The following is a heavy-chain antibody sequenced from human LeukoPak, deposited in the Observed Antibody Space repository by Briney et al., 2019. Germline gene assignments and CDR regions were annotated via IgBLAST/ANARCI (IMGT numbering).Heavy chain of an antibody. CDR3: ARDRSSDTAMVYYFDY. V-gene: IGHV4-31*03. Sequence: PSQTLSLTCTVSGGSITSGGYYWSWLRQHPGTGLEWIGYIYYSGSTYYNPSPKSRVTISVDTSKNQFSLKLSSVTAADTAVYYCARDRSSDTAMVYYFDYWGQGTLVTVSS. CDR2: IYYSGST. D-gene: IGHD5-18*01. CDR1: GGSITSGGYY. J-gene: IGHJ4*02.